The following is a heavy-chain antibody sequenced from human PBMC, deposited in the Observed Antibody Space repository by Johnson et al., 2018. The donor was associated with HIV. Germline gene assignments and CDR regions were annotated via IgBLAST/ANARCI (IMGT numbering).Heavy chain of an antibody. V-gene: IGHV3-30*04. CDR2: ISYDGSNK. CDR3: ARDSAAPGNDAFDI. Sequence: QVQLVESGGNVVQPGRSQRLSCAASGFAFSRFAMHWVRQVPDKGLEWVAVISYDGSNKYYADSVKGRFTISRDNAKNTLYLQMNSLRPEDTALYFCARDSAAPGNDAFDIWGHGTMVTISS. CDR1: GFAFSRFA. D-gene: IGHD6-13*01. J-gene: IGHJ3*02.